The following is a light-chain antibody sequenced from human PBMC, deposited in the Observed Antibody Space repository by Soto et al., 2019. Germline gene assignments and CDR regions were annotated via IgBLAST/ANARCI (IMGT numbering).Light chain of an antibody. J-gene: IGLJ6*01. CDR3: CSYAGSYNDV. Sequence: QPALTQPRSVSGSPGQSVTISCTGTSSDVGAYNYVSWYQQHPGKAPKVMIYDVSKRPSGVPDRFSGSKSGTTASLTISGLKADDEADYYCCSYAGSYNDVFGSGTKLTVL. CDR1: SSDVGAYNY. V-gene: IGLV2-11*01. CDR2: DVS.